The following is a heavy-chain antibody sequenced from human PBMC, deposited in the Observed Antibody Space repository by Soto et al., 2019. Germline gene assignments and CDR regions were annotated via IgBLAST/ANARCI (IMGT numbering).Heavy chain of an antibody. CDR1: GYSFTNND. J-gene: IGHJ5*02. V-gene: IGHV1-8*01. CDR2: MNPGSGDT. D-gene: IGHD3-16*01. CDR3: ASMATFGSLSWFDP. Sequence: ASVKVSCKASGYSFTNNDVSWVRQATGQGLEWMGWMNPGSGDTGYAQKFQGRVTMTRDISIATAYMELGSLRSDDTAIYYCASMATFGSLSWFDPWGQGTLVTVSS.